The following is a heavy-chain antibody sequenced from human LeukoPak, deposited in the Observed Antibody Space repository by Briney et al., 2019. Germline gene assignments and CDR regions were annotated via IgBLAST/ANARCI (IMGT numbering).Heavy chain of an antibody. V-gene: IGHV1-18*01. Sequence: ASVKVSCKDSGYTFTSYGISWGRQAPGQGLEWMGWICPYNGNTKYAQRVQGRVTLTTDTSTRTAYMELRSLRSDDTAVYYCARDGESRFYTYYYYMDVWGKGTTVTVSS. CDR3: ARDGESRFYTYYYYMDV. CDR2: ICPYNGNT. J-gene: IGHJ6*03. CDR1: GYTFTSYG. D-gene: IGHD2-2*02.